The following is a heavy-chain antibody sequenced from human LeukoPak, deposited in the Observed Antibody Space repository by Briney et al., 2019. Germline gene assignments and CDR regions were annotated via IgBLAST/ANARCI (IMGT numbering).Heavy chain of an antibody. Sequence: SETLSLTCAVYGVSLRGYYWSWIRQSPEKGLEWIGEISHEGVSIYNPSLKSRLTLSVDMSKNQFSLKLRSVSAADTAVYYCTRGRKYVSDYYFDVWGKGTTVIVSS. CDR2: ISHEGVS. V-gene: IGHV4-34*01. CDR1: GVSLRGYY. D-gene: IGHD3-16*01. CDR3: TRGRKYVSDYYFDV. J-gene: IGHJ6*03.